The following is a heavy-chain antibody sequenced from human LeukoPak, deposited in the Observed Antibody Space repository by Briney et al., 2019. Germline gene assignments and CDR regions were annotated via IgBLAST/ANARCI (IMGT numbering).Heavy chain of an antibody. Sequence: ASVKVSCKASGYTFTSYDINWVRQATGQGLEWMGWMNPNSGNTGYAQKFQGRVTMTRNTSISTAYMELSSLRSEDTAVYYCARPPYSSSWCYFDYWGQGPRVTVSS. V-gene: IGHV1-8*01. D-gene: IGHD6-13*01. CDR2: MNPNSGNT. CDR3: ARPPYSSSWCYFDY. J-gene: IGHJ4*02. CDR1: GYTFTSYD.